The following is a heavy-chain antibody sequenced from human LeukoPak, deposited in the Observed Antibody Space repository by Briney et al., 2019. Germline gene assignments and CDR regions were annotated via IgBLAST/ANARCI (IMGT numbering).Heavy chain of an antibody. CDR2: ISAYNGNT. D-gene: IGHD1-1*01. V-gene: IGHV1-18*01. CDR3: ARVRPFDLDY. CDR1: GYTFTSYG. J-gene: IGHJ4*02. Sequence: GASVNVSCTASGYTFTSYGISWVRQAPGQGLEWMGWISAYNGNTNYAQKLRGRVTMTTDTSTSTAYMELRSLRSDDTAVYYCARVRPFDLDYWGQGTLVTVSS.